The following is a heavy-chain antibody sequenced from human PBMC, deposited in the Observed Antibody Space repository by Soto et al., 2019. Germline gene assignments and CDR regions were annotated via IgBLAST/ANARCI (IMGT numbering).Heavy chain of an antibody. D-gene: IGHD3-10*01. CDR1: GYTFTGYY. CDR2: INPNSGGT. V-gene: IGHV1-2*02. CDR3: ARDQGLLWFGETIDY. Sequence: QVQLVQSGAEVKKPGASVKVSCKASGYTFTGYYMHWVRQAPGQGLGWMGWINPNSGGTNYAQKFQGRVTMTRDTSISTAYMELSRLRSDDTAVYYCARDQGLLWFGETIDYWGQGTLVTVSS. J-gene: IGHJ4*02.